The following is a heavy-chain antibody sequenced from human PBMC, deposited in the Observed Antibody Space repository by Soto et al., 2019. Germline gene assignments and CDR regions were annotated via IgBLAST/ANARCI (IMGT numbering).Heavy chain of an antibody. V-gene: IGHV3-21*01. CDR1: GFTFSSYS. Sequence: GGSLRLSCAASGFTFSSYSMNWVRQAPGKGLEWVSSISSSSSYIYYADSVEGRFTISRDNAKNSLYLQMNSLRGEDKGVYYCVRDRGMSYYDFRSGYYPGGIHVRRQANTVTLSS. CDR2: ISSSSSYI. CDR3: VRDRGMSYYDFRSGYYPGGIHV. J-gene: IGHJ6*01. D-gene: IGHD3-3*01.